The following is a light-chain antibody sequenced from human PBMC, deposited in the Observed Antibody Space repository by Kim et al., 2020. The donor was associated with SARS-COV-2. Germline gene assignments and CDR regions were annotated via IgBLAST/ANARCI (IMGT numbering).Light chain of an antibody. J-gene: IGLJ3*02. CDR1: SSDVGDYNY. CDR3: NSYTSSSTLV. V-gene: IGLV2-14*03. CDR2: DVS. Sequence: GQSITISCTGNSSDVGDYNYVSWYQQHPCKAPKLMIYDVSKRPSGVSSRFSGSKSGNTASLTISGLQAEDEADYYCNSYTSSSTLVFGGGTQLTVL.